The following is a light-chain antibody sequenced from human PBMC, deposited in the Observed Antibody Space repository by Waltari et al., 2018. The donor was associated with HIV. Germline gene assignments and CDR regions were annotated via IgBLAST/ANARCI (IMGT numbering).Light chain of an antibody. V-gene: IGLV1-44*01. CDR3: AAWDDSLKGV. Sequence: QPVPPQPTSASGTPGQRVTRPCSGPSSNLRSTPVTWYKQHPGPAPKLLMYSNNQRPSGVPDRFSGSKSGTSASLVISGLQSEDEGDYYCAAWDDSLKGVFGGGTKLTVL. J-gene: IGLJ3*02. CDR1: SSNLRSTP. CDR2: SNN.